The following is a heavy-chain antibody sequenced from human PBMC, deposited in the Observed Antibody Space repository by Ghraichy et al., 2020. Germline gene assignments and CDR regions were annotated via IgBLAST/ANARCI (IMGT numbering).Heavy chain of an antibody. D-gene: IGHD2-2*01. Sequence: GGSLRLSCAASGFTFSSYAMSWVRQAPGKGLEWVSAISGSGGSTYYADSVKGRFTISRDNSKNTLYLQMNSLRAEDTAVYYCAKDLWDIVVVPAAMRFDPWGQGTLVTVSS. J-gene: IGHJ5*02. V-gene: IGHV3-23*01. CDR2: ISGSGGST. CDR3: AKDLWDIVVVPAAMRFDP. CDR1: GFTFSSYA.